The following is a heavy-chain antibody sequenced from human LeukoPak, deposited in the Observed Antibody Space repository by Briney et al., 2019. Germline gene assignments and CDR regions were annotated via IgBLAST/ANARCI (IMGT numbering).Heavy chain of an antibody. D-gene: IGHD3-22*01. Sequence: ASLKVSCKASGYTFTSYGISWVRQAPGQGREWMGWISANNGNTNYAQKFQGRVTMTTDTSTTTAYMDLRRLRSDDTAVYYCARGYYYDSSGYSTEDSWGQGTLVTVSS. CDR3: ARGYYYDSSGYSTEDS. J-gene: IGHJ4*02. CDR2: ISANNGNT. V-gene: IGHV1-18*01. CDR1: GYTFTSYG.